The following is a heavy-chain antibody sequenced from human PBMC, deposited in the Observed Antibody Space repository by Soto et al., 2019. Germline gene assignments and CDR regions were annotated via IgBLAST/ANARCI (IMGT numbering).Heavy chain of an antibody. V-gene: IGHV3-48*03. CDR1: GFTFSTYE. J-gene: IGHJ4*02. CDR3: ASTGYYLVY. D-gene: IGHD3-9*01. Sequence: EVQVVESGGGLVQPGGSLRLSCAASGFTFSTYEMNWVRQAPGKGLEWVSYISNSGTTIYYADSVKGRFTISRDNAKNSLYLQMNSLRAEDTAVYYCASTGYYLVYWGQGTLVTVSS. CDR2: ISNSGTTI.